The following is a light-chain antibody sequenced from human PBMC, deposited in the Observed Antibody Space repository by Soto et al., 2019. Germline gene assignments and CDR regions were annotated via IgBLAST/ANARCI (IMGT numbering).Light chain of an antibody. V-gene: IGLV2-14*01. J-gene: IGLJ1*01. CDR1: SSDIGRYNF. CDR3: TSYTLTSPYV. CDR2: EAT. Sequence: QSVLTQPASMSGSPGQSITISCTGTSSDIGRYNFVSWYQHHPGKAPKLIIYEATKRPSGVSYRFSGSKSGNTASLTISGLQAEDEADYYCTSYTLTSPYVCGTGTKLTVL.